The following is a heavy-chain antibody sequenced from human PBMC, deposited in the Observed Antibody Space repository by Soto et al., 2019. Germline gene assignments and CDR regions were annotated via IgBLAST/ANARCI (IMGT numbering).Heavy chain of an antibody. CDR3: AREVPYGYSRFDY. Sequence: QVHLVQSGAEVQKPGASVKVSCKTSGYTFTNNGIHWVRQAPGQRLEWMGWVNAGNDNTKWSREFQGRLTLTKDTSATTAYIELSSLTSEDTAIYFCAREVPYGYSRFDYWGQGTLVTVSS. CDR1: GYTFTNNG. V-gene: IGHV1-3*01. J-gene: IGHJ4*02. CDR2: VNAGNDNT. D-gene: IGHD5-18*01.